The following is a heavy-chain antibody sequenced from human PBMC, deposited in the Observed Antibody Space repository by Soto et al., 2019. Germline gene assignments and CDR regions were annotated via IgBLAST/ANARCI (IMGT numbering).Heavy chain of an antibody. D-gene: IGHD1-1*01. CDR2: IYWDDDK. J-gene: IGHJ4*02. V-gene: IGHV2-5*02. CDR3: AHRLEGSSWNDGFFDF. Sequence: QITLKESGPTLVEPTEALALTCSFSGFSLTNSPVGVGWFRQPPGRALEWLAVIYWDDDKRYNPSLKTRISMTKDTSRNQVALTRTDMEPKDTATYFCAHRLEGSSWNDGFFDFCGQGFPVTVS. CDR1: GFSLTNSPVG.